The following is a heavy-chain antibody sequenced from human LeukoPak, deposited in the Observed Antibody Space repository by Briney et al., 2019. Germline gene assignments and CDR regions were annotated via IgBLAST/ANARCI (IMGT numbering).Heavy chain of an antibody. D-gene: IGHD4-17*01. CDR3: AKDPHYGDYTGAFDY. Sequence: GGSLRLSCAASGFTFSSYAMSWVRQAPGKGLEWASAISGSGGSTYFADSVKGRFTISRDNSKNTLYLQMNSLRAEDTAVYYCAKDPHYGDYTGAFDYWGQGTLVTVSS. J-gene: IGHJ4*02. CDR1: GFTFSSYA. CDR2: ISGSGGST. V-gene: IGHV3-23*01.